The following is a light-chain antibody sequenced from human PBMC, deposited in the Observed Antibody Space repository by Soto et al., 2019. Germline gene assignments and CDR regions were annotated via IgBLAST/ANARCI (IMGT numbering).Light chain of an antibody. CDR3: MQATRFPRT. Sequence: DIVLTQTPLSSPVTLGQPASISCRSSQSLLNSDGNTYLSWLQQRPGQPPRLLIYETSNRFSGVPDRFSGSGAGTDFTLKISRVEPEDVGVYYCMQATRFPRTFGQGTKVEIK. CDR2: ETS. V-gene: IGKV2-24*01. J-gene: IGKJ1*01. CDR1: QSLLNSDGNTY.